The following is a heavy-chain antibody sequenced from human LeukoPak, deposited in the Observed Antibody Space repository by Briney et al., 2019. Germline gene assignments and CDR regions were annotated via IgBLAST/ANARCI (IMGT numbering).Heavy chain of an antibody. V-gene: IGHV3-30*18. CDR2: ISYDGSNK. J-gene: IGHJ4*02. CDR1: GFTFSSYG. D-gene: IGHD2-21*02. CDR3: AKDFGGVTPLDF. Sequence: GGSLRLSCAASGFTFSSYGMHWVRQAPGKGLEWVAGISYDGSNKYYEDSVKGRFTISRDNSKNTLHLQMNSLRAEDTAVYYCAKDFGGVTPLDFWGQGTLPTVSS.